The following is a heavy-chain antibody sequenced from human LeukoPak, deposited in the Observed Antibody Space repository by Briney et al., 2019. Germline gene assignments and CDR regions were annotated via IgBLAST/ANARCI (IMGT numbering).Heavy chain of an antibody. J-gene: IGHJ6*02. CDR2: IYYSGRT. Sequence: SETLSLTCTVSGGSISSYYWSWIRQPPGKGLEWIGYIYYSGRTNYNPSLKSRVTISVDTSKNQFSLKLSSVTAADTAVYYCAGVRGGYYRMDVWGQGTTVTVSS. CDR1: GGSISSYY. CDR3: AGVRGGYYRMDV. D-gene: IGHD3-16*01. V-gene: IGHV4-59*01.